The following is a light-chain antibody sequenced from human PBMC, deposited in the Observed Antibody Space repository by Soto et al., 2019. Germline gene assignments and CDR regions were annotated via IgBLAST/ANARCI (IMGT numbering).Light chain of an antibody. CDR2: DVN. J-gene: IGLJ2*01. V-gene: IGLV2-14*01. CDR1: SSDVGGSNY. Sequence: QSALTQPASVSGSPGQSITISCTGTSSDVGGSNYVSWYQQHPGKAPKLMIYDVNNRPSGISNRFSVSKSGNTASLTISGLQAEDEADYYCSSYRSGSTLVFGGGTKVTVL. CDR3: SSYRSGSTLV.